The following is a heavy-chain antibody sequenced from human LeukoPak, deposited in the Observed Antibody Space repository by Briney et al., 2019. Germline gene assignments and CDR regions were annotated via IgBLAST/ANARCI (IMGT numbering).Heavy chain of an antibody. CDR2: IIPIFGTA. CDR1: GGTFSSYA. J-gene: IGHJ6*03. D-gene: IGHD1-26*01. Sequence: PVKVSCKASGGTFSSYAISWVRQAPGQGLEWMGGIIPIFGTANYAQKFQGRVTITADKSTSTAYMELSSLRSEDTAVYYCARGSDGSYWGQYYYMDVWGKGTTVTVSS. V-gene: IGHV1-69*06. CDR3: ARGSDGSYWGQYYYMDV.